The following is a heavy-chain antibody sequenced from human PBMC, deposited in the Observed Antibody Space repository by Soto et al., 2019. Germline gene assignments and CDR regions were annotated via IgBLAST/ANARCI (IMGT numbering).Heavy chain of an antibody. CDR1: GFTFSSYG. CDR3: ALGDGYNCDY. J-gene: IGHJ4*02. D-gene: IGHD3-16*01. V-gene: IGHV3-30*03. Sequence: QVQLVESGGGVVQPGRSLRLSCAASGFTFSSYGMHWVRQAPGKGLEWVAVISYDGSNKYYADSVKGRFTISRDNSKNTLYLQINSLRAEDTAVYYCALGDGYNCDYWGQGTLVTVSS. CDR2: ISYDGSNK.